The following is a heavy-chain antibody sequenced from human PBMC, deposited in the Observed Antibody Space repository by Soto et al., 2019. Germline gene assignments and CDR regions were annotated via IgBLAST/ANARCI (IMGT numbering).Heavy chain of an antibody. CDR3: ARQPKRLRLGELSLFYFDY. D-gene: IGHD3-16*02. J-gene: IGHJ4*02. CDR2: IDPSDSYT. CDR1: GYSFTSYW. V-gene: IGHV5-10-1*01. Sequence: XESLKISWKGSGYSFTSYWISWVRQMPGKGLEWMGRIDPSDSYTNYSPSFQGHVTISADKSISTAYLQWSSLKASDTAMYYCARQPKRLRLGELSLFYFDYWGQGTLVTVSS.